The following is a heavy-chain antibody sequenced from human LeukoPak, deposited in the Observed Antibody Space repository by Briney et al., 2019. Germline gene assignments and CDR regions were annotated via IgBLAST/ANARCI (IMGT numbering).Heavy chain of an antibody. CDR3: ARTPATTWTNHFDY. D-gene: IGHD4-17*01. Sequence: SETPSLTCTVSGGSISTYYWNWIRQSPGKGLEWIGYMYYSGSTNYNPSLKSRVTISVDTSKNESSLKLSSVTAADTAVYYCARTPATTWTNHFDYWGQGTLVTVSS. CDR2: MYYSGST. CDR1: GGSISTYY. J-gene: IGHJ4*02. V-gene: IGHV4-59*01.